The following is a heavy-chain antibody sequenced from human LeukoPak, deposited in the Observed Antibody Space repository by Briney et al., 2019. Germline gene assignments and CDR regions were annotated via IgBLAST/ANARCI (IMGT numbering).Heavy chain of an antibody. CDR1: GYSISNGYY. J-gene: IGHJ4*02. D-gene: IGHD6-19*01. Sequence: PSETLSLTCAVSGYSISNGYYWGWIRQPPGKGLEWIGSIHHSGSTYYNPSLKSRVTISVDTSKNQFSLKLSSVTAADTAGYYCARRRSYSSGWSIFDYWGQGTLVTVSS. CDR2: IHHSGST. V-gene: IGHV4-38-2*01. CDR3: ARRRSYSSGWSIFDY.